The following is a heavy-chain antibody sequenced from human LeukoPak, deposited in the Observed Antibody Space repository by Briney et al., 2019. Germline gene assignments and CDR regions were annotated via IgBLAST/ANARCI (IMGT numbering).Heavy chain of an antibody. CDR1: GYSFTSYW. CDR3: ARRDAASDDAFDI. J-gene: IGHJ3*02. CDR2: IDPSDSYT. V-gene: IGHV5-10-1*01. Sequence: GESLKISCKGSGYSFTSYWISWVRQMPGKGLEWMGRIDPSDSYTNYSPSSQGHVTISADKSISTAYLQWSSLKASDTAMYYCARRDAASDDAFDIWGQGTMVTVSS. D-gene: IGHD2-2*01.